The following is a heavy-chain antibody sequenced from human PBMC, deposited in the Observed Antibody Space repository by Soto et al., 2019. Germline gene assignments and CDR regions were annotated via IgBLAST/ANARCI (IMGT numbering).Heavy chain of an antibody. CDR1: GFSLSTSGVG. V-gene: IGHV2-5*02. D-gene: IGHD3-10*01. CDR3: AHRPSGSGSYYKWFDP. CDR2: IYGDDDK. J-gene: IGHJ5*02. Sequence: QITLKESGPTLVKPTQTLTLTCTFSGFSLSTSGVGVGWIRQPPGKALEWLALIYGDDDKRYSPSLKSRLSITKDTSKNQVVLTMTNSDPVDTATYYCAHRPSGSGSYYKWFDPWGQGTLVTVSS.